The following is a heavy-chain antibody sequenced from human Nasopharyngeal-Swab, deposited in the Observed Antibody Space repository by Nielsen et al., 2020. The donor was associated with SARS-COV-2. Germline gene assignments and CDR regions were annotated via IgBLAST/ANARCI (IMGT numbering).Heavy chain of an antibody. V-gene: IGHV4-34*01. CDR3: ARVPSITIFGVVDY. CDR1: GGSISGYY. D-gene: IGHD3-3*01. CDR2: INHSGST. Sequence: SETLSLTCTVSGGSISGYYWSWIRQPPGKGLEWIGEINHSGSTNYNPSLKSRVTISVDTSKNQFSLKLSSVTAADTAVYYCARVPSITIFGVVDYWGQGTLVTVSS. J-gene: IGHJ4*02.